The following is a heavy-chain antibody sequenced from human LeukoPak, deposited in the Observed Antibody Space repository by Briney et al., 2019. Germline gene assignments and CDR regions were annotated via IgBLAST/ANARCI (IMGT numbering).Heavy chain of an antibody. V-gene: IGHV3-23*01. Sequence: HPGGSLRLSCVASGFAVCSNYMSWVRQAPGKGLEWVSAISGSGGSTYYADSVKGRFTISRDNSKNTLYLQMNSLRAEDTAVYYCATLAAAGDYWGQGTLVTVSS. J-gene: IGHJ4*02. CDR3: ATLAAAGDY. CDR1: GFAVCSNY. D-gene: IGHD6-13*01. CDR2: ISGSGGST.